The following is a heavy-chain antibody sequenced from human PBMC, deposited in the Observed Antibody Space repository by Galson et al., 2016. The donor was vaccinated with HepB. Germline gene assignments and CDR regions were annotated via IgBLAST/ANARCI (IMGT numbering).Heavy chain of an antibody. J-gene: IGHJ4*02. CDR2: ISYDGSNK. V-gene: IGHV3-30-3*01. D-gene: IGHD4-17*01. CDR1: GFTFSNYA. Sequence: SLRLSCAASGFTFSNYATHWVRQAPGKGLEWVAIISYDGSNKYYADSVKGRFTISRDNSKNTLYLRMNILRAEDTAVYYCARDPLRYGDRHFDYWGQGTLVTVSS. CDR3: ARDPLRYGDRHFDY.